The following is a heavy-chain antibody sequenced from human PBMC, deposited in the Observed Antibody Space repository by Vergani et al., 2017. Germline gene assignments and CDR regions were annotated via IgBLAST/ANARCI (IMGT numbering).Heavy chain of an antibody. Sequence: QVQLVESGGGVVQPGRSLRLSCAASGFTFSSYGMHWVRQAPGKGLEWVAVISYDGSNKYYADSVKGRFTISRDNSKNTLYLQMNSLRAEDTATYYCAKGPGYXGGLEIYYYYYMDVWSKGTTVTVS. CDR3: AKGPGYXGGLEIYYYYYMDV. D-gene: IGHD6-19*01. CDR2: ISYDGSNK. V-gene: IGHV3-30*18. J-gene: IGHJ6*03. CDR1: GFTFSSYG.